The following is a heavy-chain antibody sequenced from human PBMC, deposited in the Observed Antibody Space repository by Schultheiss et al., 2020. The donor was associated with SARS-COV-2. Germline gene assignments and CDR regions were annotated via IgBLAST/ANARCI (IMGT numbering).Heavy chain of an antibody. V-gene: IGHV3-30*04. CDR1: GFTFSSYA. CDR2: LSDVGSYK. Sequence: GGSLRLSCAASGFTFSSYAMHWVRQAPGKGLEWVAVLSDVGSYKYYADSVKGRFTISRDNSKNTLYLQMNSLRAEDTAVYYCARVEEGYYDSSGLFDYWGQGTLVTVSS. J-gene: IGHJ4*02. CDR3: ARVEEGYYDSSGLFDY. D-gene: IGHD3-22*01.